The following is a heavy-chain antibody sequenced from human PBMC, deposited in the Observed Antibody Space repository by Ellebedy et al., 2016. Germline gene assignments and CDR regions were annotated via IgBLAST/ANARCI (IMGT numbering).Heavy chain of an antibody. CDR3: ARDLREKFYGGNSGLDY. CDR2: ISSSSSTI. J-gene: IGHJ4*02. Sequence: ETLSLXCTVSGGSVSSGSYYWSWIRQPPGKGLEWVSYISSSSSTIYYADSVKGRFTISRDNAKNSLYLQMNSLRDEDTAVYYCARDLREKFYGGNSGLDYWGQGTLVTVSS. V-gene: IGHV3-48*02. D-gene: IGHD4-23*01. CDR1: GGSVSSGSYY.